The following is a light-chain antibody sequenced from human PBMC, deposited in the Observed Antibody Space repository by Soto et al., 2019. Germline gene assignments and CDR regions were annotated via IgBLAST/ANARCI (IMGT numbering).Light chain of an antibody. Sequence: QSVLTQPPSVSGAPGQRVTISCTGSSSNIGAGYDVHWYEQLPGTAPKLLIYGNNNRPSGVPDRISGSKSGTSASLAITGLQAEDEADYYCQSYDSSLSGPLFGGGTKLTV. J-gene: IGLJ2*01. CDR1: SSNIGAGYD. CDR2: GNN. V-gene: IGLV1-40*01. CDR3: QSYDSSLSGPL.